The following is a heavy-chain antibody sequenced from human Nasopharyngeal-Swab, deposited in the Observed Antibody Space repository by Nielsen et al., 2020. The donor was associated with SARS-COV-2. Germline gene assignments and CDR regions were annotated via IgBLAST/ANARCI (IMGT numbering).Heavy chain of an antibody. D-gene: IGHD4-17*01. CDR3: SRDSDYGDYIGWFDP. J-gene: IGHJ5*02. CDR2: VMPKFDTA. V-gene: IGHV1-69*13. CDR1: GGTFRNYG. Sequence: SVQVSCNTSGGTFRNYGISWVRHAPGHGLEWMGGVMPKFDTANYSQKFQDRVTITADESTSTVYLELISLTSDDTAVYYCSRDSDYGDYIGWFDPWGQGTLVTVSS.